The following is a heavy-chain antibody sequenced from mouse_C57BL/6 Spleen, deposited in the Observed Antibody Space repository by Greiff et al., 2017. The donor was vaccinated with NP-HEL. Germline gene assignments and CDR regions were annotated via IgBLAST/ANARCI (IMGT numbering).Heavy chain of an antibody. CDR2: INPSSGYT. D-gene: IGHD4-1*01. J-gene: IGHJ1*03. CDR3: ASWDYWYFDV. Sequence: VQLQQSGAELAKPGASVKLSCKASGYTFTSYWMHWVKQRPGQGLEWIGYINPSSGYTKYNQKFKDKATFTADKSSSTAYMQLSSLTYEDSAVYYCASWDYWYFDVWGTGTTVTVSS. CDR1: GYTFTSYW. V-gene: IGHV1-7*01.